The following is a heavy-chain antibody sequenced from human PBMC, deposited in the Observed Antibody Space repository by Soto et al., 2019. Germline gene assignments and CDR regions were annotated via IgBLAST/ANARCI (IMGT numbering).Heavy chain of an antibody. Sequence: PSETLSLTCTVSGGSISSYFWNWIRQPPGKGLEWIGYIYYSGSTNSNPSLKSRVTISIDTSKNQFSLKLSPVTAADTAVYYCARVRFSNYGYYNGMDVWGQGTTVTVSS. CDR2: IYYSGST. D-gene: IGHD4-4*01. V-gene: IGHV4-59*12. CDR3: ARVRFSNYGYYNGMDV. CDR1: GGSISSYF. J-gene: IGHJ6*02.